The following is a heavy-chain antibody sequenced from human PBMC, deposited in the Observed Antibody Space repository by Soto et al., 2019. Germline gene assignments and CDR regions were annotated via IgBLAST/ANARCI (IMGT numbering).Heavy chain of an antibody. CDR3: VRHPSYISIDS. Sequence: SETLSLTCTVSGGSITNYWWSWIRQPPGKGLEWIGYIYYSGSTNYNPSLKSRVTISVDTSKNQFSLKLSSVTAADTAVYYCVRHPSYISIDSWGQGTLVTVSS. D-gene: IGHD6-13*01. V-gene: IGHV4-59*08. CDR2: IYYSGST. J-gene: IGHJ4*02. CDR1: GGSITNYW.